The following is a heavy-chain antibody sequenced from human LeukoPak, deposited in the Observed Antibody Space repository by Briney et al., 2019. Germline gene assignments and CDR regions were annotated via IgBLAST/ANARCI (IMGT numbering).Heavy chain of an antibody. Sequence: KPSETLSLTCAVYGGSFSGYYWSWIRQPPGKGLEWIGYIYYSGSTSYNPSLKSRVTISVDTSKNQFSLKLSSVTAADTAVYYCARETQNDAFDIWGQGTMVTVSS. CDR1: GGSFSGYY. CDR2: IYYSGST. V-gene: IGHV4-59*01. CDR3: ARETQNDAFDI. J-gene: IGHJ3*02.